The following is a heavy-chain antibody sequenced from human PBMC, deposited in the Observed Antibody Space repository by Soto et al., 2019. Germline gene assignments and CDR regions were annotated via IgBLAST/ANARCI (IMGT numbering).Heavy chain of an antibody. CDR1: GGTFSSYA. V-gene: IGHV1-69*05. D-gene: IGHD3-10*01. J-gene: IGHJ3*02. CDR3: ARDRYYYGSGRGHDAFDI. CDR2: IMPIFGTA. Sequence: GASVKVSCKASGGTFSSYAISWVRQAPGQGLEWMGGIMPIFGTANYAQKFQGRVTMTTDTSTSTAYMELRSLRSDDTAVYYCARDRYYYGSGRGHDAFDIWGQGTMVTVSS.